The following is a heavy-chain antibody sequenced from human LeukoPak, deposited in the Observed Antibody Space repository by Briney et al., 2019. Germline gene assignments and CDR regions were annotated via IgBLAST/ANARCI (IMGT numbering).Heavy chain of an antibody. J-gene: IGHJ4*02. D-gene: IGHD1-1*01. V-gene: IGHV3-33*01. CDR2: IWHDGSNE. CDR3: ARNNWNSRTQRWFYFDY. Sequence: PGRSLRLSCAASGXNFGIHGMHWVRQAPGKGLEWLAIIWHDGSNEYYEDSVKGRFTISRDNSKNTVYLQMDSLRAEDTAVYYCARNNWNSRTQRWFYFDYWGQGTLVTVSS. CDR1: GXNFGIHG.